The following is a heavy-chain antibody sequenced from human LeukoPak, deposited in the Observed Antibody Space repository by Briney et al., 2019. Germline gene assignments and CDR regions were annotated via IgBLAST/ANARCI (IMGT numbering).Heavy chain of an antibody. CDR3: ARLRYCSGGSCPDPYYFDY. CDR2: IYPGDSDT. V-gene: IGHV5-51*01. D-gene: IGHD2-15*01. J-gene: IGHJ4*02. CDR1: GYSFTSYW. Sequence: GESLKISCKGSGYSFTSYWIGWVRQMPGKGVEWMGIIYPGDSDTRYRPSFQGQVTISADKSISTAYLQWSSLKASDTAMYYCARLRYCSGGSCPDPYYFDYWGQGTLVTVYS.